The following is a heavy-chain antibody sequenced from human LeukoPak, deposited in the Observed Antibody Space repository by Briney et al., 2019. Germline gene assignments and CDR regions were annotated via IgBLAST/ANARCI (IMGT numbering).Heavy chain of an antibody. CDR2: IKSKTDGGTT. V-gene: IGHV3-15*01. Sequence: GGSLRLSCAASGFTFSNAWMSWVRQAPGKGLEWVGRIKSKTDGGTTDYAAPVKGRFTISRDDSKNTLYLQMNSLKTEDTAVYYCTTDLSGVVAARDFDYWGQGTLVTVSS. CDR3: TTDLSGVVAARDFDY. D-gene: IGHD2-15*01. CDR1: GFTFSNAW. J-gene: IGHJ4*02.